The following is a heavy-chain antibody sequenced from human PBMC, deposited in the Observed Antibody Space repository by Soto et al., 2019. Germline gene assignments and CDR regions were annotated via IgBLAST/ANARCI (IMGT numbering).Heavy chain of an antibody. Sequence: SQTLSLTCAISGDSVSSNSAAWNWIRQSPSRGLEWLGRTYYRSKWYNDYAVSVKSRITINPDTSNNQFSLQLNSVTPEDTAVYYCAREHTRRSCSIAAVVVGFDPWGQGTLVTVSS. J-gene: IGHJ5*02. CDR1: GDSVSSNSAA. V-gene: IGHV6-1*01. CDR3: AREHTRRSCSIAAVVVGFDP. CDR2: TYYRSKWYN. D-gene: IGHD6-13*01.